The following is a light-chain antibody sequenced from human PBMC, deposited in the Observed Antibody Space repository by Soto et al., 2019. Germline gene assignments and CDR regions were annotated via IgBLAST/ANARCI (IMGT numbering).Light chain of an antibody. CDR2: DVT. Sequence: QSALTQPPSASGSPGQSVTISCTGTSSDVGAYNYVSWYQQHPGKAPKLMIYDVTKRPSGVPDRFSGSKSGNTASLTVSGLQAEDEADYYYCSYAGSSIWVFGGGTKLTVL. CDR1: SSDVGAYNY. CDR3: CSYAGSSIWV. V-gene: IGLV2-8*01. J-gene: IGLJ3*02.